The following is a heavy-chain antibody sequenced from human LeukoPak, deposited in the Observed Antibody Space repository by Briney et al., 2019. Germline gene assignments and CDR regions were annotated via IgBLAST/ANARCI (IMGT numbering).Heavy chain of an antibody. J-gene: IGHJ4*02. CDR3: ARDVYDSSGYYYAWYYFDY. Sequence: SVKVSCKASGGTFSSHGITWVRQAPGQGLEWMGGIIPISGRANYAQNFQGRVAITTDESTSTAYMELSSLRFEDTAVYSCARDVYDSSGYYYAWYYFDYWGQETLVTVSS. D-gene: IGHD3-22*01. V-gene: IGHV1-69*05. CDR1: GGTFSSHG. CDR2: IIPISGRA.